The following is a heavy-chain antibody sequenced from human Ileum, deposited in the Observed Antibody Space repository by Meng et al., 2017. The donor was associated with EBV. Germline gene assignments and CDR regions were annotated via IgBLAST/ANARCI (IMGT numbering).Heavy chain of an antibody. J-gene: IGHJ4*02. D-gene: IGHD4-17*01. CDR1: GGSISSSNDC. CDR2: ICYTDYT. CDR3: AMGPDYAKTGY. V-gene: IGHV4-39*01. Sequence: QPLLQWSGPGLVKPSETLSLTGSVSGGSISSSNDCLGWLRQPPGKGLEWIQSICYTDYTYYNPSLKSRVTISADKSKNQFSLRLNYLTAADTAVYYCAMGPDYAKTGYWGQGTLVTVSS.